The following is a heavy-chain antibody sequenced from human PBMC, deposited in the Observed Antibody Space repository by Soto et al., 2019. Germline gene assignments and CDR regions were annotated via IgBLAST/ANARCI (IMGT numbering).Heavy chain of an antibody. CDR3: TAGDLGLSGAFDL. CDR1: GFTFSNAG. Sequence: GSLMLSCPSPGFTFSNAGMILVLHAPGKGLECVGRIKSKTDGGTTDYTAPVKVRFTMSRDDPKITLYLHMNSLKTEDTAVYYCTAGDLGLSGAFDLWGQGTMVTVSS. CDR2: IKSKTDGGTT. D-gene: IGHD3-16*01. J-gene: IGHJ3*01. V-gene: IGHV3-15*01.